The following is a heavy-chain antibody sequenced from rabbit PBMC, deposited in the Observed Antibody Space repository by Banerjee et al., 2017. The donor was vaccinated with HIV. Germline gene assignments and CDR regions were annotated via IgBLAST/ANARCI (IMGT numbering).Heavy chain of an antibody. V-gene: IGHV1S40*01. CDR3: ARDSGSSFSSYGMDL. CDR1: GVSFSFNSY. J-gene: IGHJ6*01. D-gene: IGHD8-1*01. CDR2: ITTGSSGFT. Sequence: QSLEESGGDLVKPGASLTLTCTASGVSFSFNSYMCWVRQAPGKGLEWIACITTGSSGFTYSASWAKGRFTISKTSSTTVTLQMTSLTAADTATYFCARDSGSSFSSYGMDLWGPGTLVTVS.